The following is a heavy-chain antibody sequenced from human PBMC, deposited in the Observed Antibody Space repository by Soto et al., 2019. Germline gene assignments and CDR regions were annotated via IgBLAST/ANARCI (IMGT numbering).Heavy chain of an antibody. J-gene: IGHJ3*02. Sequence: SETLSLTCTVSGGSVSSGSYYWSWIRQPPGKGLEWIGYIYYSGSTNYNPSLKSRVTISVDTSKNQFSLKLSSVIAADTAMYYCARPQFSGTYHDTFNIWGQGTMVT. CDR3: ARPQFSGTYHDTFNI. CDR2: IYYSGST. D-gene: IGHD1-26*01. V-gene: IGHV4-61*01. CDR1: GGSVSSGSYY.